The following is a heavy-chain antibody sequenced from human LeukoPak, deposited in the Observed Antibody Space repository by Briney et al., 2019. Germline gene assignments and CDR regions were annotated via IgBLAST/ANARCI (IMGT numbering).Heavy chain of an antibody. CDR3: AGGFHYYASGAFDY. CDR2: IYHSGST. V-gene: IGHV4-30-2*01. Sequence: SQTLSLTCAVSGGCISSGGYSWSWIRQPPGKGLEWIGYIYHSGSTYYNPSLKSRVTISVDRSKNQFSLKLSSVTAADTAMYYCAGGFHYYASGAFDYWGQGTLVTVSS. CDR1: GGCISSGGYS. D-gene: IGHD3-10*01. J-gene: IGHJ4*02.